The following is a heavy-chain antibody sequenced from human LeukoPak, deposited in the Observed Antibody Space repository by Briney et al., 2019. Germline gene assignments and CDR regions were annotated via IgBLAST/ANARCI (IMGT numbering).Heavy chain of an antibody. D-gene: IGHD3-10*01. Sequence: GGSLRLSCAASGFTFSSYAMSWVRQAPGKGLEWVSAISGSGGSTYYADSVKGRLTISRDNSKNTLYLQMNSLRAEDTAVYYCAKALGGSGSNFDYWGQGTLVTVSS. J-gene: IGHJ4*02. V-gene: IGHV3-23*01. CDR3: AKALGGSGSNFDY. CDR2: ISGSGGST. CDR1: GFTFSSYA.